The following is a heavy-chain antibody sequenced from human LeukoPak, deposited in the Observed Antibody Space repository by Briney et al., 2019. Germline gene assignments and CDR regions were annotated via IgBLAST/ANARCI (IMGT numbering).Heavy chain of an antibody. Sequence: GASVKVSCKASGYTFTGYYMHWVRQAPGQGLEWMGWINPNSGGTNYAQKFQGRVTMTRDTSISTAYMELSRLRSDDTAVYYCARDPNSGSYPPMGDAFDIWGQGTMVTVSS. V-gene: IGHV1-2*02. J-gene: IGHJ3*02. D-gene: IGHD1-26*01. CDR2: INPNSGGT. CDR1: GYTFTGYY. CDR3: ARDPNSGSYPPMGDAFDI.